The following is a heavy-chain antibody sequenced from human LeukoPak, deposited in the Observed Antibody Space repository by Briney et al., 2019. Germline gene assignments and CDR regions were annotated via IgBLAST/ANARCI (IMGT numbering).Heavy chain of an antibody. CDR2: ISAYNGNT. CDR1: GYTFTSYG. J-gene: IGHJ6*03. D-gene: IGHD3-22*01. Sequence: ASVKVSCKASGYTFTSYGISWVRQAPGQGLEWMGWISAYNGNTNYAQKLQGRVTMTTDTSTSTAYMELRILRSDDTAVYYCARDYYDSSGYYRLYYYYYMDVWGKGTTVTISS. CDR3: ARDYYDSSGYYRLYYYYYMDV. V-gene: IGHV1-18*01.